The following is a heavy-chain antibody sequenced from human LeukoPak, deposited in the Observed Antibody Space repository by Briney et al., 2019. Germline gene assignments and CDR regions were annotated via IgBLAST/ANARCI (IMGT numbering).Heavy chain of an antibody. J-gene: IGHJ4*02. V-gene: IGHV3-33*01. CDR2: IWYDGSNK. CDR3: ARSYDY. CDR1: GFTFSSYG. Sequence: PGGSLRLSRAASGFTFSSYGMHWVRQAPGKGLEWVAVIWYDGSNKYYADPVKGRFTISRDNSKNTLYLQMNSLRAEDTAVYYCARSYDYWGQGTLVTVSS.